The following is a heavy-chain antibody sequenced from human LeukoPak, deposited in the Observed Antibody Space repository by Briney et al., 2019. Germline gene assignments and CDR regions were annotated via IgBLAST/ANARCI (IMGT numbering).Heavy chain of an antibody. J-gene: IGHJ4*02. CDR1: GYSFTGKY. CDR2: INPNSGDT. CDR3: ARSSLNSFVS. D-gene: IGHD4-23*01. Sequence: ASVKVSCKASGYSFTGKYMHWVRQAPGQGLERMGWINPNSGDTNSAQKFQGRVTLTRDTSISTAYMELIGLRSDGTAVYYCARSSLNSFVSWGEGTLVTVSS. V-gene: IGHV1-2*02.